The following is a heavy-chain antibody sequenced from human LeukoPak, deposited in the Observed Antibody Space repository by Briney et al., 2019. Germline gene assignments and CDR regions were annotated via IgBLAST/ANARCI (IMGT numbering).Heavy chain of an antibody. CDR1: GGTFSSYA. CDR2: IIPILGIA. J-gene: IGHJ4*02. D-gene: IGHD1-26*01. V-gene: IGHV1-69*04. CDR3: ARDLGAYSGATRVPFDY. Sequence: SVKVSCKASGGTFSSYAISWVRQAPGQGLEWMGRIIPILGIANYAQKFQGRVTITADKSTSTAYMELSSLRSEDTAVYYCARDLGAYSGATRVPFDYWGQGTLVTVSS.